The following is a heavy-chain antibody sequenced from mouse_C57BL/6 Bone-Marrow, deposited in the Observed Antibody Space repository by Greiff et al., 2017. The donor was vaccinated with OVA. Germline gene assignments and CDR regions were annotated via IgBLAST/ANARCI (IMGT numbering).Heavy chain of an antibody. CDR2: IDPSDSYT. J-gene: IGHJ3*01. CDR3: AISNWNY. V-gene: IGHV1-50*01. Sequence: QVQLQQPGAELVKPGASVKLSCKASGYTFTSYWMQWVKQRPGQGLEWIGEIDPSDSYTNYNQKFKGKATLTVDTSSSTAYMQLSSLTSEDSAVYYCAISNWNYWGQGTLVTVSA. D-gene: IGHD4-1*01. CDR1: GYTFTSYW.